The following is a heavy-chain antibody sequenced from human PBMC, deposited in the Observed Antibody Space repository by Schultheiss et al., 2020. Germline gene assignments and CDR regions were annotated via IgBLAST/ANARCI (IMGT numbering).Heavy chain of an antibody. D-gene: IGHD3-22*01. V-gene: IGHV4-59*01. CDR3: ARVGGLDRGYYDSSGYYEN. J-gene: IGHJ4*02. CDR2: IYYSGST. Sequence: SETLSLTCAVYGGSFSGYYWSWIRQPPGKGLEWIGYIYYSGSTNYNPSLKSRVTISVDTSKNQFSLKLSSVTAADTAVYYCARVGGLDRGYYDSSGYYENWGQGTLVTVSS. CDR1: GGSFSGYY.